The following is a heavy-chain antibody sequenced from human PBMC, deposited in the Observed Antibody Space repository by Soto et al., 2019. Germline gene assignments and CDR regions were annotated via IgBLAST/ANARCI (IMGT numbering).Heavy chain of an antibody. J-gene: IGHJ3*02. CDR2: ISGSGGST. V-gene: IGHV3-23*01. Sequence: GGSLRLSCAASGFTFSSYAMSWVRQAPGKGLEWVSAISGSGGSTYYADSVKGRFTISRDNSKNTLYLQMNSLRAEDTAVYYCVTYKIVVVVAATDAFDIWGQGTMVTVSS. CDR3: VTYKIVVVVAATDAFDI. D-gene: IGHD2-15*01. CDR1: GFTFSSYA.